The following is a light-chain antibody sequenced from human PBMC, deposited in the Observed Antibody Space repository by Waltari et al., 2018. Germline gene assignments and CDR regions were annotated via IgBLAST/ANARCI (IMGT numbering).Light chain of an antibody. Sequence: ALGQTVRITCQGGGLRTFYANWYQQKPGQAPLLVIYDENNRPSGIPDRFSGSRSGNTASLTISGAQAEDEADYYCNTRDISGDHLVFGSGTKVTVL. V-gene: IGLV3-19*01. CDR3: NTRDISGDHLV. J-gene: IGLJ1*01. CDR2: DEN. CDR1: GLRTFY.